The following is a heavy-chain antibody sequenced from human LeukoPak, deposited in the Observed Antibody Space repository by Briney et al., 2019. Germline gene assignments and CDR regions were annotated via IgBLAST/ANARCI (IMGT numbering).Heavy chain of an antibody. CDR3: AREAKHYDILTGYYPEYYFDY. D-gene: IGHD3-9*01. J-gene: IGHJ4*02. V-gene: IGHV4-4*07. CDR2: IYTSGST. Sequence: PSETLSLTCTVSGGSISSYYWSWIRQPAGKGLEWIGRIYTSGSTNYNPSLKSRVTMSVDTSKNQFSLKLSSVTAADMAVYYCAREAKHYDILTGYYPEYYFDYWGQGTLVTVSS. CDR1: GGSISSYY.